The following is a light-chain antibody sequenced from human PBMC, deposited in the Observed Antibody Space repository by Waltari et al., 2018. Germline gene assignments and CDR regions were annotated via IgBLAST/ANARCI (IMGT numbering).Light chain of an antibody. Sequence: DIQMTQSPSTLSASVGDRVTITCRATQNISTWLAWFQQKPGKAPQRLIYDAASLESGVPSRFSGSGSGTEFTLTISGRQPDDFATYHCQQYKSEYTFGQGTKLEIK. V-gene: IGKV1-5*01. CDR2: DAA. J-gene: IGKJ2*01. CDR3: QQYKSEYT. CDR1: QNISTW.